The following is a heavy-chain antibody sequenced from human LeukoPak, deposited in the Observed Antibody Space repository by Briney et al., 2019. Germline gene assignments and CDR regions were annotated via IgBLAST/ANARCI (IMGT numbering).Heavy chain of an antibody. Sequence: GGSLRLSCAASGFTFSSYAMSWVRQAPGKGLEWVSAISGSGGSTYYADSVKGRFTISRDNSKNTRYLQMNSLRAEDTAVYYCAKRLGFWSGRDGYWGQGTLVTVSS. J-gene: IGHJ4*02. CDR2: ISGSGGST. V-gene: IGHV3-23*01. D-gene: IGHD3-3*01. CDR1: GFTFSSYA. CDR3: AKRLGFWSGRDGY.